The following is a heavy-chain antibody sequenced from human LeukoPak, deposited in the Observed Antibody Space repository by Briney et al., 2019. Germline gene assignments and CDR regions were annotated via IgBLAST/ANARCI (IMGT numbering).Heavy chain of an antibody. CDR1: GFTFSSYW. CDR3: ASVLRFLEYGAFDI. V-gene: IGHV3-7*01. Sequence: GGSLRLSCAASGFTFSSYWMSWVRQAPGKGLEWVANIKQDGSEKYYVDSVKGRFTISRDNAKNSLYLQMNSLRAEDTAVYYCASVLRFLEYGAFDIWGQGTMVTVSS. CDR2: IKQDGSEK. J-gene: IGHJ3*02. D-gene: IGHD3-3*01.